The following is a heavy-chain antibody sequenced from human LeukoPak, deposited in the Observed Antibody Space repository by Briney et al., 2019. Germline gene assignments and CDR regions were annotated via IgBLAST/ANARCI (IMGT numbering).Heavy chain of an antibody. V-gene: IGHV3-30-3*01. CDR3: ARVGAYFDNRGYSF. J-gene: IGHJ4*02. CDR1: GFTFSSYA. D-gene: IGHD3-22*01. Sequence: PGGSLRLSCAASGFTFSSYAMHWVRQAPGKGLEWVAVISYDGSNKYYTDSVKGRFTISRDNSKNTLYLQMNSLRAEDTAVYYCARVGAYFDNRGYSFWGQGTLVTVSS. CDR2: ISYDGSNK.